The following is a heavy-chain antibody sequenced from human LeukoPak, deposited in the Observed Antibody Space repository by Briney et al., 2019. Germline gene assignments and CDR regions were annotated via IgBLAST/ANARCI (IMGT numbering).Heavy chain of an antibody. J-gene: IGHJ4*02. V-gene: IGHV3-30*02. CDR1: GFTFKDFG. Sequence: GGSLRLSCAASGFTFKDFGMHWVRQPPGKGLEWVAFIRNVGTDKYYADSVKGRFTISRDNSRNTLYLQLDSLTVDDMAVYYCAKGYGESHFDDWGQGTPVTVSS. D-gene: IGHD4/OR15-4a*01. CDR3: AKGYGESHFDD. CDR2: IRNVGTDK.